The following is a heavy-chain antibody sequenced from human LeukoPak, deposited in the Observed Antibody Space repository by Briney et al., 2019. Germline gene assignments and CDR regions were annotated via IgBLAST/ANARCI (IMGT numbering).Heavy chain of an antibody. Sequence: PGGSLRLSCAASGFTFSSYEMNWVRQAPGKGLEWVSAISGSGGSTYYADSVKGRFTISRDNSKNTLYLQMNSLRAEDTAVYYCAKAGPKVVITFVSAFDIWGQGTMVTVSS. J-gene: IGHJ3*02. D-gene: IGHD3-22*01. CDR2: ISGSGGST. CDR1: GFTFSSYE. CDR3: AKAGPKVVITFVSAFDI. V-gene: IGHV3-23*01.